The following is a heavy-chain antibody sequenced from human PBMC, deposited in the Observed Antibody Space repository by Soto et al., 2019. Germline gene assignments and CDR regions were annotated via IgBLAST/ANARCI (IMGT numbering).Heavy chain of an antibody. Sequence: GGSLRLSCAASGFEFDNYAIHWVRQAPGKGLQWVAVISSDGGIQYYADSVKGRFTVSRDNSNNTLYLLMTSLKTDDTALYYCARDRFPQYRRRGYYYLDAFNIWGQGTMVTVSS. V-gene: IGHV3-30-3*01. CDR1: GFEFDNYA. J-gene: IGHJ3*02. CDR3: ARDRFPQYRRRGYYYLDAFNI. CDR2: ISSDGGIQ. D-gene: IGHD3-22*01.